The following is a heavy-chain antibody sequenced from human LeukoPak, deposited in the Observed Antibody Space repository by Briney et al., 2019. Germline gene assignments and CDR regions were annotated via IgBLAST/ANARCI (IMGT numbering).Heavy chain of an antibody. D-gene: IGHD3-10*01. CDR2: IYPGDSDT. V-gene: IGHV5-51*01. Sequence: GESLKISCQGSGYSFTSYWIGWVRQMPGKGLEWMGIIYPGDSDTRYSPSFQGQVTISADKSIGTAYLQWSSLKASDTAMYYCARLYYGSGSYPGGMDVWGKGTTVTVSS. J-gene: IGHJ6*04. CDR3: ARLYYGSGSYPGGMDV. CDR1: GYSFTSYW.